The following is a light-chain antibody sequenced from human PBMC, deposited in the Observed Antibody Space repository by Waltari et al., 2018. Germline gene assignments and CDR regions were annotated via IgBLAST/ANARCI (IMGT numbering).Light chain of an antibody. CDR1: QSVSRTF. CDR2: DAS. CDR3: QQYDTSPLT. Sequence: EIVLTQSPGTLSLSPGERATLSCRASQSVSRTFFAWYQQSSGQSPRLLIYDASSRASGIPDRFSGSGSGTYFTLTISRLEPEDFAVYFCQQYDTSPLTFGGGTKVEIK. V-gene: IGKV3-20*01. J-gene: IGKJ4*01.